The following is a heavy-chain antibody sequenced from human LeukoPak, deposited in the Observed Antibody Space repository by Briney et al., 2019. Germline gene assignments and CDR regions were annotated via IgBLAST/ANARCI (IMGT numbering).Heavy chain of an antibody. CDR3: AREYYDFWSGYRNDFDY. J-gene: IGHJ4*02. Sequence: GGSLRLSCAASGLTFSSYWMSWVRQAPGKGLEWVANIKQDGSEKYYVDSVKGRFTISRDNAKNSLYLPMNRLRAEDTAVYYCAREYYDFWSGYRNDFDYWGQGTLVTVSS. CDR1: GLTFSSYW. D-gene: IGHD3-3*01. CDR2: IKQDGSEK. V-gene: IGHV3-7*01.